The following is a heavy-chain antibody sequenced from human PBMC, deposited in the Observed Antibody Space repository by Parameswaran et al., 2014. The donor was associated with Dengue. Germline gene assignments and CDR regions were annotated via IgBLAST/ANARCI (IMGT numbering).Heavy chain of an antibody. V-gene: IGHV1-3*01. J-gene: IGHJ4*02. Sequence: WVRQAPGQRLEWMGWINAGNGNTKYSQKLQGRITITRDTSASTAYMELSSLRSEDTAVYYCARDALGYCSSTSCSYFDYWGQGTLVTVSS. CDR3: ARDALGYCSSTSCSYFDY. CDR2: INAGNGNT. D-gene: IGHD2-2*01.